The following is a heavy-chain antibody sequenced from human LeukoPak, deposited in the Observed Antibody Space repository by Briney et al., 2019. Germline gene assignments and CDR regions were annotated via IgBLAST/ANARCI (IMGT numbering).Heavy chain of an antibody. D-gene: IGHD3-10*01. CDR1: GVSIKYAGYY. V-gene: IGHV4-34*01. J-gene: IGHJ4*02. Sequence: PSETLSLTCAVSGVSIKYAGYYWAWIRQPPGKGLEWIGEINHSGSTNYNPSLKSRVTISVDTSKNQFSLKLSSVTAADTAVYYCARGLGGSGSYYRSSLSYWGQGALVTVSS. CDR2: INHSGST. CDR3: ARGLGGSGSYYRSSLSY.